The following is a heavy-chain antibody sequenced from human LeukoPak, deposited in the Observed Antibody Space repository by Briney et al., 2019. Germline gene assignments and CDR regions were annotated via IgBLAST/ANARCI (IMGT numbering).Heavy chain of an antibody. J-gene: IGHJ3*02. Sequence: SETLSLTCTVSGGSIGSYYWTWIRQPPGKGLECIGYITNSGSTNYNPSLKSRVTISVDTSKNQFSLKLSSVTAADTAVYYCARVRYDSSGSTAFDIWGHGTMVTVSS. CDR2: ITNSGST. V-gene: IGHV4-59*01. CDR1: GGSIGSYY. D-gene: IGHD3-22*01. CDR3: ARVRYDSSGSTAFDI.